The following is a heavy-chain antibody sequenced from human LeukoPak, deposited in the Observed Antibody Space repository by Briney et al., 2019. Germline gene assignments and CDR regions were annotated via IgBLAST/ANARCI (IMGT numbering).Heavy chain of an antibody. CDR1: GLTFSSYG. J-gene: IGHJ3*02. CDR2: ILYDGSKK. CDR3: ANFEGSSQAFHI. V-gene: IGHV3-30*02. Sequence: GGSLRLSCGASGLTFSSYGMHWVRQAPGKGLEWVASILYDGSKKFYDDSVKGRFSIYRDNSNYTLYLQMNSLRVEDTAVFYCANFEGSSQAFHIWGQGALVTVSS. D-gene: IGHD6-13*01.